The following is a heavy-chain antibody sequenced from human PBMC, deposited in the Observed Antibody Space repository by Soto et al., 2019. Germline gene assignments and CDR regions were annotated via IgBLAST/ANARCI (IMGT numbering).Heavy chain of an antibody. D-gene: IGHD6-13*01. CDR1: GYTFTSYG. CDR3: ALYSSSWYFDY. V-gene: IGHV1-18*01. J-gene: IGHJ4*02. CDR2: ISAYNSNT. Sequence: ASVKVSCKASGYTFTSYGISWVRQAPGQGLEWMGWISAYNSNTNYAQKLQGRVTMTTDTSTSTAYMELRSLRSDDTAVYYCALYSSSWYFDYWGQGTLVTVSS.